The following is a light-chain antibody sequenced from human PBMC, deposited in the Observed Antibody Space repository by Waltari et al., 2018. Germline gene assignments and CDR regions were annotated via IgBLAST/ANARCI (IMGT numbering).Light chain of an antibody. CDR1: SSNIGNNT. Sequence: QSVLTQPPSVSEAPRQRVTIPCSGSSSNIGNNTVNLYQQLPGKAPKLLIYYDVLLPSGVSDRFSGSKSGTSASLAISGLQSEDESDYYCAAWDDSLNGWVFGGGTRLTVL. CDR3: AAWDDSLNGWV. J-gene: IGLJ3*02. CDR2: YDV. V-gene: IGLV1-36*01.